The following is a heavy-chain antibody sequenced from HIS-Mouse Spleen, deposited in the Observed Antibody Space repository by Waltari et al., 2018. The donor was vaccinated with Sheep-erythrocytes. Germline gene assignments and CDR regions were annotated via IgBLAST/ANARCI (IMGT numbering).Heavy chain of an antibody. Sequence: QVQLVQSGAEVKKPGSSVKVSCKASGGTFSSYAISWVRPAPGQGLEWMGRIIPSLGRANYAQKFQGRVTITADKSTSTAYMELSSLRSEDTAVYYCAQTGATTPHFDYWGQGTLVTVSS. CDR1: GGTFSSYA. J-gene: IGHJ4*02. D-gene: IGHD1-26*01. CDR3: AQTGATTPHFDY. V-gene: IGHV1-69*04. CDR2: IIPSLGRA.